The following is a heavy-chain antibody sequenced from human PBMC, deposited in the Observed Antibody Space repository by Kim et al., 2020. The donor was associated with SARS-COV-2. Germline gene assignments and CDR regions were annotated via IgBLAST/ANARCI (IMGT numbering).Heavy chain of an antibody. CDR2: IIPIFGTA. D-gene: IGHD5-18*01. Sequence: SVKVSCKASGGTFSSYAISWVRQAPGQGLEWMGGIIPIFGTANYAQKFQGRVTITADESTSTAYMELSSLRSEDTAVYYCASGYSYGEYYYYYYGMDVWGQGTTVTVSS. V-gene: IGHV1-69*13. CDR1: GGTFSSYA. CDR3: ASGYSYGEYYYYYYGMDV. J-gene: IGHJ6*02.